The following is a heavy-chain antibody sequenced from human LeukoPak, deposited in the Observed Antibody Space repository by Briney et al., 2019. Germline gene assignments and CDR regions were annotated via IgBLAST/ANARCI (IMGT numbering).Heavy chain of an antibody. CDR3: ARGPDSSGYYYFDY. CDR2: INHRGST. J-gene: IGHJ4*02. Sequence: PSETLPLTCAVYGGSFSGYYWSWIRQPPGKGLEWIGEINHRGSTNYNPSLKSRVTISVDTSKNQFSLKLSSVTAADTAVYFCARGPDSSGYYYFDYWGQGTLVTVSS. V-gene: IGHV4-34*01. CDR1: GGSFSGYY. D-gene: IGHD3-22*01.